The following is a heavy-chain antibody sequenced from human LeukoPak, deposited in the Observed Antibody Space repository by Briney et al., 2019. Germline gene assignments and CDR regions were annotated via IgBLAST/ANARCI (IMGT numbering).Heavy chain of an antibody. CDR3: ARDVPNYYDSSGYYGY. J-gene: IGHJ4*02. D-gene: IGHD3-22*01. CDR1: GYTFTSYG. V-gene: IGHV1-18*01. Sequence: ASVKVSCKASGYTFTSYGISWVRQAPGQGLEWMGWISAYNGNTNYAQKLQGRVTMTTDTSTSTAYVELRSLRSDDTAVYYCARDVPNYYDSSGYYGYWGQGTLVTVSS. CDR2: ISAYNGNT.